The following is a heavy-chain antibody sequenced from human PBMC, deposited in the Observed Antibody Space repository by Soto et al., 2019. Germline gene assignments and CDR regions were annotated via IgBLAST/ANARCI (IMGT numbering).Heavy chain of an antibody. Sequence: QVQLVQSGAEVKKPGSSVKVSCKASGGTFSSDAISWVRQAPGQGLEWVGGIIPFLGTPKYAQKFQGRVSIYADDSASTAYMELNRLRSVDTAVYYCTRAPFHETDATMGYYFDLWGQGTLVTVSS. CDR3: TRAPFHETDATMGYYFDL. CDR1: GGTFSSDA. J-gene: IGHJ4*02. CDR2: IIPFLGTP. D-gene: IGHD1-1*01. V-gene: IGHV1-69*01.